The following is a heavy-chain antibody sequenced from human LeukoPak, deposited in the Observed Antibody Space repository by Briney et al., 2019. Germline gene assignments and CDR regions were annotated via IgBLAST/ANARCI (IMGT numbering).Heavy chain of an antibody. CDR3: ARQSRDGSKTRGYYFDY. CDR1: GYSFINYW. V-gene: IGHV5-51*01. J-gene: IGHJ4*02. Sequence: GESLKNSCQVSGYSFINYWIGWVRQMPGKGLESMGIIYPADSDTTYSPSFQGQVTISADKSISTVYLQWSSLKASDTAMYYCARQSRDGSKTRGYYFDYWGQGTLAAVSS. CDR2: IYPADSDT. D-gene: IGHD3-10*01.